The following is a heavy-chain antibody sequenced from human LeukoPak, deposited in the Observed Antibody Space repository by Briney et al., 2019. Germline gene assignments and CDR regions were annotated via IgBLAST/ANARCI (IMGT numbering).Heavy chain of an antibody. CDR3: ARRGLRFLESVKYSWFDP. CDR1: GGSFSGYY. V-gene: IGHV4-34*01. CDR2: INHSGST. D-gene: IGHD3-3*01. Sequence: SETLSLTCAVYGGSFSGYYWTWIRQPPEKGLEWIGEINHSGSTNYNPSLKSRVTISVDTSKSQFFLKLSSVTAADTAIYFCARRGLRFLESVKYSWFDPWGQGTLVTVSS. J-gene: IGHJ5*02.